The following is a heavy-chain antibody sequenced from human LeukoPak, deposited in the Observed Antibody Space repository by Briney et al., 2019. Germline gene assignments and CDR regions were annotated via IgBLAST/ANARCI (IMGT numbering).Heavy chain of an antibody. D-gene: IGHD4-17*01. Sequence: ASVKVSCKASGYTFTSYDINWLRQATGQGLEWMGWMNPNCGNTGYAQKFQGRVTMTRNTSITTAYMELSSLRSEETVVYCCARADADYGDYHNWGQGTLVTVSS. CDR2: MNPNCGNT. J-gene: IGHJ4*02. V-gene: IGHV1-8*01. CDR3: ARADADYGDYHN. CDR1: GYTFTSYD.